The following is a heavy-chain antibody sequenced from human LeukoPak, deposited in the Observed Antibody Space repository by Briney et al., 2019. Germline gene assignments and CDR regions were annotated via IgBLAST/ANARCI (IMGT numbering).Heavy chain of an antibody. CDR1: GCSISSYY. Sequence: PSETLSLTCTVSGCSISSYYWSWIRQPPGKGLEWIGYMYYSGSTNYNPSLKSRVTISVDTSKNQFSLKLSSVTAADSAVYYCARGSKPAAMGGYYYYYYMDVWGKGTTVTVSS. CDR3: ARGSKPAAMGGYYYYYYMDV. CDR2: MYYSGST. J-gene: IGHJ6*03. V-gene: IGHV4-59*01. D-gene: IGHD2-2*01.